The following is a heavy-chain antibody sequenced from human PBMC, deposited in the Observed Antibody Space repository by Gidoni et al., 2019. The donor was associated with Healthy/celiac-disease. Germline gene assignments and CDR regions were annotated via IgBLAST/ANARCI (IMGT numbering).Heavy chain of an antibody. D-gene: IGHD3-16*01. CDR1: GYTFPSYS. CDR2: INPSGGST. V-gene: IGHV1-46*01. J-gene: IGHJ4*02. CDR3: ARGGLGGFDY. Sequence: QVQLVQSGAEVKKPGASVKVSCKASGYTFPSYSMHWVRQAPGQGLEWMGIINPSGGSTRYEQKFQGRVTMTRDTSTSTVYMELSSLRSEDTAVYYCARGGLGGFDYWGQGTLVTVSS.